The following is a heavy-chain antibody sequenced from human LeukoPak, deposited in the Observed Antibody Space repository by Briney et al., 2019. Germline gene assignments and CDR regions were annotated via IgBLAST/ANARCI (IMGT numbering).Heavy chain of an antibody. J-gene: IGHJ4*02. V-gene: IGHV3-48*02. CDR1: GITFRSYN. CDR2: ITSGGTII. D-gene: IGHD3-22*01. Sequence: PGGSLRLSCAASGITFRSYNSNWVRQAPGKRLEWVSYITSGGTIIYYADSVKGRFTISRDNVRNSLYLQMNSLRDEDTAVYYCARGYSSGFDYWGQGTLVTVSS. CDR3: ARGYSSGFDY.